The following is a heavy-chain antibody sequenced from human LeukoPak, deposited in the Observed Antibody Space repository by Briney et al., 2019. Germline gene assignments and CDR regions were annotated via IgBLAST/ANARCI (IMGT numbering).Heavy chain of an antibody. D-gene: IGHD4-17*01. Sequence: SCKASGYTFTNFGISWVRQAPGKGLEWVAVISYDGSNKYYADSVKGRFTISRDNSKNTLYLQMNSLRAEDTAVYYCARDPTGVYGDYVDYFDYWGQGTLVTVSS. V-gene: IGHV3-30*04. CDR2: ISYDGSNK. CDR3: ARDPTGVYGDYVDYFDY. CDR1: GYTFTNFG. J-gene: IGHJ4*02.